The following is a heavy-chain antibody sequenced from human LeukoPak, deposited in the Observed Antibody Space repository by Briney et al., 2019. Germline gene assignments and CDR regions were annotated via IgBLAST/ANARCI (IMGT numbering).Heavy chain of an antibody. CDR3: ASYRGAFDI. V-gene: IGHV4-59*12. CDR2: MHYTGST. Sequence: PSETLSLTCTVSGESMSGFYWNWIRQPPGKGLEWIGYMHYTGSTNYNPSLKSRVTISIDTSKNQFSLKLSSVTAADTAVYYCASYRGAFDIWGQGTMVTVSS. J-gene: IGHJ3*02. CDR1: GESMSGFY. D-gene: IGHD1-26*01.